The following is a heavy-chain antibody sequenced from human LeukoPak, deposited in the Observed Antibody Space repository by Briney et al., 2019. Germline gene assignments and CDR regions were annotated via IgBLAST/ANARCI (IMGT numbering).Heavy chain of an antibody. J-gene: IGHJ4*02. CDR2: IKSKTDGGTT. V-gene: IGHV3-15*01. D-gene: IGHD5-18*01. Sequence: NPGGSLRLSCAASGSTFDDYGMSWVRQAPGKGLEWVGRIKSKTDGGTTDYAAPVKGRFTISRDDSKNTLYLQMNSLKTEDTAVYYCTTSIQLWLNHVDYWGQGTLVTVSS. CDR3: TTSIQLWLNHVDY. CDR1: GSTFDDYG.